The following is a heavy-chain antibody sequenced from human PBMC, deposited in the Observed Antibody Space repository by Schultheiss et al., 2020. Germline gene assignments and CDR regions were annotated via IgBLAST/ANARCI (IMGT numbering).Heavy chain of an antibody. V-gene: IGHV3-23*01. CDR3: AKDGPNWGSHFDL. CDR1: GFTFSSYA. Sequence: GGSLRLSCVASGFTFSSYAMSWVRQAPGKGLVWVSRINGDGSRPSCVKGRITISRDNSKNTLYLQMDSLRADDTAKYYCAKDGPNWGSHFDLWGQGTLVTFSS. D-gene: IGHD7-27*01. J-gene: IGHJ4*02. CDR2: INGDGSR.